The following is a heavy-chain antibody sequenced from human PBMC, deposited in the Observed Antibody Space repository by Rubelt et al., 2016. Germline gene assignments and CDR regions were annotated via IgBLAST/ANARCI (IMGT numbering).Heavy chain of an antibody. V-gene: IGHV1-18*01. J-gene: IGHJ6*03. CDR2: ISAYNGNT. Sequence: QVQPVQSGAEVKKPGASVKVSCKASGYTFTSYGISWVRQATGQGLEWMGWISAYNGNTNYAQKLQGRVTMTRDTSISTAYMELSRLRSDDTAVYYCARDLGYSSSWYYYYYYMDVWGKGTTVTVSS. CDR1: GYTFTSYG. CDR3: ARDLGYSSSWYYYYYYMDV. D-gene: IGHD6-13*01.